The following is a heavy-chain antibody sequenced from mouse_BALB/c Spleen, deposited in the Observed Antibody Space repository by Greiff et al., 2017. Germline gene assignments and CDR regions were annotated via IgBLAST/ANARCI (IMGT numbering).Heavy chain of an antibody. CDR1: GFTFSSFG. CDR3: ARSGLGSSAWFAY. CDR2: ISSGSSTI. Sequence: EVKLVESGGGLVQPGGSRKLSCAASGFTFSSFGMHWVRQAPEKGLEWVAYISSGSSTIYYADTVKGRFTISRDNPKNTLFLHMTSLRSEDTAMYYCARSGLGSSAWFAYWGQGTLVTVSA. V-gene: IGHV5-17*02. D-gene: IGHD1-1*01. J-gene: IGHJ3*01.